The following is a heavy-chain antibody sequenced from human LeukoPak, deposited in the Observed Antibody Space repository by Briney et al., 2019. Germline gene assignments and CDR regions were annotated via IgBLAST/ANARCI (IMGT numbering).Heavy chain of an antibody. Sequence: GSLRLSCAASGFSFSSYAMNWVRQAPGKGLEWIGEINHSGSTNYNPSLKSRVTISVDTSKNQFSLKLSSVTAADTAVYYCASGIAAAGTPYDYWGQGTLVTVSS. CDR1: GFSFSSYA. CDR3: ASGIAAAGTPYDY. V-gene: IGHV4-34*01. CDR2: INHSGST. D-gene: IGHD6-13*01. J-gene: IGHJ4*02.